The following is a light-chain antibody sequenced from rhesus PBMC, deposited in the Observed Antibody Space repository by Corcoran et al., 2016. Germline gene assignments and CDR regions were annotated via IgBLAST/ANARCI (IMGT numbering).Light chain of an antibody. V-gene: IGKV1-66*01. J-gene: IGKJ2*01. CDR1: QAITNY. CDR2: YAS. CDR3: QQYINSPYT. Sequence: DIQMTQSPSSLSASVGDRVSSTCRASQAITNYLSWYQQKPGKAPKPLIYYASNLKTGVPSSFSGSRAGTNYTLPIGSRKPEDFATYNCQQYINSPYTFGQGTKVEIK.